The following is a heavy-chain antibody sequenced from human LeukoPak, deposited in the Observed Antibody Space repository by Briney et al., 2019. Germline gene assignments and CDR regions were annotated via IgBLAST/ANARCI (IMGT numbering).Heavy chain of an antibody. V-gene: IGHV5-51*01. CDR3: ARAIGSGTVGFDY. J-gene: IGHJ4*02. CDR2: IYPGDSDT. CDR1: GYRFTSYW. D-gene: IGHD3-10*01. Sequence: GESLQISCQGSGYRFTSYWIGWVRQLPGKGLEWMGIIYPGDSDTRYRPSFQGQVTISADKSISAAHLQWNNLKASDTAIYYCARAIGSGTVGFDYWGQGTLVTVSS.